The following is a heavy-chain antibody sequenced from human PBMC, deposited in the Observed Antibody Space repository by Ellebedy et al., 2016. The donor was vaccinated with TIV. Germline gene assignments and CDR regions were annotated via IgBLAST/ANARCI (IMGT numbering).Heavy chain of an antibody. CDR3: AKEDSSGWYRLTYFDY. CDR2: ISGSGGST. Sequence: GESLKISCAASGFTFSSYAMSWVRQAPGKGLEWVSAISGSGGSTYYADSVKGRFTISRDNSKNTLYLQMNSLRAEDTAVYYCAKEDSSGWYRLTYFDYWGQGTLVTVSS. J-gene: IGHJ4*02. CDR1: GFTFSSYA. V-gene: IGHV3-23*01. D-gene: IGHD6-19*01.